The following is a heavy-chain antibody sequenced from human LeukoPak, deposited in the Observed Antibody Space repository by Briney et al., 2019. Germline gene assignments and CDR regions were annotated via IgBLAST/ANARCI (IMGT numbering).Heavy chain of an antibody. J-gene: IGHJ4*02. Sequence: SETLSLTCTVSGGSISSYYWSWIRQPPGKGLERIGYIYYSGSTNYNPSLKSRVTISVDTSKNQFSLKLSSVTAADTAVYYCARNDFLSPFDYWGQGTLVTVSS. CDR1: GGSISSYY. V-gene: IGHV4-59*01. CDR3: ARNDFLSPFDY. D-gene: IGHD3-3*01. CDR2: IYYSGST.